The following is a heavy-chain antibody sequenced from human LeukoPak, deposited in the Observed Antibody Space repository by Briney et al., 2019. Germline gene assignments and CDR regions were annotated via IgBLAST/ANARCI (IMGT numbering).Heavy chain of an antibody. V-gene: IGHV3-74*01. CDR2: INRDGSST. CDR3: AREKQWLGYNWFDP. J-gene: IGHJ5*02. Sequence: GGSLRLSCAASGFTFSSYWMHWVRQAPGKGLVWVSRINRDGSSTSYADSVKGRFTISRDNAKNTLYLQMNSLRAEDTAVYYGAREKQWLGYNWFDPWGQGTLVTVSS. CDR1: GFTFSSYW. D-gene: IGHD3-22*01.